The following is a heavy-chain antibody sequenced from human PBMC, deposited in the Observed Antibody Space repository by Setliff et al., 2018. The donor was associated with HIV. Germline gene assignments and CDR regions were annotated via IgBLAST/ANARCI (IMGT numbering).Heavy chain of an antibody. CDR3: ARHSGGSFYNFWSGDYYYYGMDV. CDR2: IYHSGST. CDR1: GYSISSGYY. D-gene: IGHD3-3*01. Sequence: ASETLSLTCAVSGYSISSGYYWGWIRQPPGKGLEWIGSIYHSGSTYYNPSLKSRVTISVDTSKNQFSLKLSSVTAADTAVYYCARHSGGSFYNFWSGDYYYYGMDVWGQGTKVTVSS. J-gene: IGHJ6*02. V-gene: IGHV4-38-2*01.